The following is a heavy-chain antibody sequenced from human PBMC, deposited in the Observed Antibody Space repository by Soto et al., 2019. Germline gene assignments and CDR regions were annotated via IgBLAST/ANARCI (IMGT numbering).Heavy chain of an antibody. V-gene: IGHV4-38-2*02. CDR3: ARDRWTARANWFDP. CDR2: LYHIGST. D-gene: IGHD3-16*02. J-gene: IGHJ5*02. CDR1: GYSISSGNY. Sequence: SETLSLTCAVSGYSISSGNYWAWIRQPPGRGLEWIGSLYHIGSTHYNTSLKSRVTISVDTSKKQFSLKVTSVTAADTAVYYCARDRWTARANWFDPWGQGTLVTVSS.